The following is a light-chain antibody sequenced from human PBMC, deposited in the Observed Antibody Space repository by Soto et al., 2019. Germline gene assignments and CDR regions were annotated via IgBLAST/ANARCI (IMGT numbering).Light chain of an antibody. Sequence: EVVMTQSPATLSLSPGEIATLSCRASQSVNTNLAWYQQKPGQAPRLLIYGATSRASGIPDRFSGSGSGTDFTLTISRLEPEDFAVYYCQQFGDSLTFGPGTKVDIK. CDR3: QQFGDSLT. V-gene: IGKV3-20*01. CDR2: GAT. J-gene: IGKJ3*01. CDR1: QSVNTN.